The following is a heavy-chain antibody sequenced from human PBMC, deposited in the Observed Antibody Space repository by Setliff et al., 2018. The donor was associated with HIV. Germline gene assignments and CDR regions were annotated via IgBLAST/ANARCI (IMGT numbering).Heavy chain of an antibody. D-gene: IGHD3-3*01. J-gene: IGHJ3*02. V-gene: IGHV1-8*02. CDR2: MNPNSGDT. Sequence: ASVKVSCKASGYTFTSYEINWVRQATGQGLEWMGWMNPNSGDTGYAHKFPGRVTMTRDTSTSTVYMELSSLRSEDTPVYYCARVRPKNRYYNFWSGYFGALDIWGQGTMVTVSS. CDR1: GYTFTSYE. CDR3: ARVRPKNRYYNFWSGYFGALDI.